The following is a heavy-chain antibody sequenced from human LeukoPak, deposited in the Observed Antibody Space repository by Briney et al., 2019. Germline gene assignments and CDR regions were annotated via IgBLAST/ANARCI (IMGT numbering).Heavy chain of an antibody. V-gene: IGHV4-30-4*01. CDR3: ARDQTNNAYYHYYGMDV. J-gene: IGHJ6*02. CDR2: IYYSGST. D-gene: IGHD1-14*01. CDR1: GGSISSGDYY. Sequence: NPSETLSLTCTVSGGSISSGDYYWSWIRQPPGKGLEWIGYIYYSGSTHYNPSLKSRVTIPVDTSKNQFSLKLSSVTAADTAVYYCARDQTNNAYYHYYGMDVWGQGTTVTVSS.